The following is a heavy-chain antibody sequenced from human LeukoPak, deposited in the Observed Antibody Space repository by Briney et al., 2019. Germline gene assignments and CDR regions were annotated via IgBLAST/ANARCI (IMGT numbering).Heavy chain of an antibody. Sequence: GASVKVSCKASGYTFTSYAMHWARQAPGQRLEWMGWINAGNGNTKYSQEFQGRVTITRDTSASIAYMELSSLRSEDMAVYYCARDSGPSAFDIWGQGTKVTVSS. CDR2: INAGNGNT. J-gene: IGHJ3*02. D-gene: IGHD3-10*01. V-gene: IGHV1-3*03. CDR1: GYTFTSYA. CDR3: ARDSGPSAFDI.